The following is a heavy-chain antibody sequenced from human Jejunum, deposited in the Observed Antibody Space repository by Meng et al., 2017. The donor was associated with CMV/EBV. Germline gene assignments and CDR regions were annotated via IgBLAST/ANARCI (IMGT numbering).Heavy chain of an antibody. CDR2: IKQDGDEE. D-gene: IGHD5-18*01. J-gene: IGHJ6*02. CDR1: FSNYW. CDR3: ARDRYSYGRYYYYYAMDV. V-gene: IGHV3-7*01. Sequence: FSNYWMSWVRQAPGKGLEWVANIKQDGDEEYYVDSMKGRFTISRDNAKNSLYLQMNSLRAEDTAVYYCARDRYSYGRYYYYYAMDVWGQGTTVTVSS.